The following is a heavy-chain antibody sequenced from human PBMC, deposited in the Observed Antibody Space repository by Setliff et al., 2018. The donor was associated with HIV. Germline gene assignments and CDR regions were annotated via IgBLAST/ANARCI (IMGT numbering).Heavy chain of an antibody. J-gene: IGHJ3*02. CDR3: ARNPCSGGSCPDAFDI. V-gene: IGHV4-59*01. CDR2: IYYSGST. Sequence: SETLSLTCTVSGGSISSYYWSWIRQPPGKGLKWIGYIYYSGSTNYNPSLKSRVTISVDTSKNQFSLKLSSVTAADTAVYYCARNPCSGGSCPDAFDIWGQGTMVTVS. D-gene: IGHD2-15*01. CDR1: GGSISSYY.